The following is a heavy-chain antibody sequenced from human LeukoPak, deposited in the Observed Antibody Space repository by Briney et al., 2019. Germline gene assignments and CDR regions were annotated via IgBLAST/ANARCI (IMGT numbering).Heavy chain of an antibody. D-gene: IGHD1-26*01. CDR1: GFTFSSYS. CDR2: ISSSSSYI. V-gene: IGHV3-21*01. Sequence: PGGSLRLSCAASGFTFSSYSMNWVRQAPGKGLEWVSSISSSSSYIYYADPVKGRFTISRDNAKNSLYLQMNSLRAEDTAVYYCAREEYSGSYYFDYWGQGTLVTVSS. J-gene: IGHJ4*02. CDR3: AREEYSGSYYFDY.